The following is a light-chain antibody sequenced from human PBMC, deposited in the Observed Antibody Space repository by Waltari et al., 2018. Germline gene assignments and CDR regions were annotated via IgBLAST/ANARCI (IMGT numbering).Light chain of an antibody. Sequence: EIVMTQSPATLSVPPGERAILSCRASQSVGDNLAWYQQKPGQAPRLLIYCASTRATDVPARFSGSGSGTEFTLTISSVQFEDFAVYHCQQYNDWPPWTFGQGTKVEIK. CDR1: QSVGDN. J-gene: IGKJ1*01. CDR3: QQYNDWPPWT. V-gene: IGKV3-15*01. CDR2: CAS.